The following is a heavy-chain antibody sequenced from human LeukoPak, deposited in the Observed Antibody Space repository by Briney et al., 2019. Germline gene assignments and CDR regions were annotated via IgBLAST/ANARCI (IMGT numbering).Heavy chain of an antibody. Sequence: PSETLSLTCTVSGGSMSSSSYYWGWIHQPPGKGLEWIGNIYYSGGTYYNPSLKSRVTISVDTSKNQFSLKLSSVTAADTAVYYCARGRNWNLHFDYWGQGTLVTVSS. V-gene: IGHV4-39*01. J-gene: IGHJ4*02. D-gene: IGHD1-7*01. CDR2: IYYSGGT. CDR1: GGSMSSSSYY. CDR3: ARGRNWNLHFDY.